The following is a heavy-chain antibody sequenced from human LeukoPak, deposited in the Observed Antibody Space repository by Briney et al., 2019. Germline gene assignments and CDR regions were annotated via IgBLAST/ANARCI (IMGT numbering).Heavy chain of an antibody. J-gene: IGHJ4*02. D-gene: IGHD2-2*01. CDR1: GGSFSGYY. Sequence: PSETLSLTCAVYGGSFSGYYWSWIRQPPGKGLEWIGEINHSGSTNYNPSLKSRVTISVDTSKNQFSLKLSSVTAADTAVYYCARRASYCSSTSCYVRSPVYYFDYWGQGTLVTVSS. CDR2: INHSGST. CDR3: ARRASYCSSTSCYVRSPVYYFDY. V-gene: IGHV4-34*01.